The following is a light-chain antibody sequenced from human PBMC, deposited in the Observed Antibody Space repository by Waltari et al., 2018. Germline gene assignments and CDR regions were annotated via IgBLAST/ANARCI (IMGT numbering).Light chain of an antibody. V-gene: IGKV3-11*01. J-gene: IGKJ3*01. CDR1: QSVSRY. Sequence: EIVLTQSPVTLSLSPGERATLSCRASQSVSRYLAWYQQNPGQAPGLLIYDTFSRASGIPARFSGSGSGTDFTLTISSLEPEDFAVYYCLHRSNWPPLFTFGPGTKVDIK. CDR2: DTF. CDR3: LHRSNWPPLFT.